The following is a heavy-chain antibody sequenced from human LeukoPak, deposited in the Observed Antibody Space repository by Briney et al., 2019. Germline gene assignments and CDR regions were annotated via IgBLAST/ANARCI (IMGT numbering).Heavy chain of an antibody. CDR3: ARDPNGDYIGAFDM. J-gene: IGHJ3*02. Sequence: GGSLRLSCTASGFTFSAYAMMWVRQAPGKGPEWVSAIRGGGTSEFYADSVKGRFRISRDNSKDTLFLQMNSVRAEDTAVYYCARDPNGDYIGAFDMWGPGTMVTVSS. D-gene: IGHD4-17*01. CDR1: GFTFSAYA. V-gene: IGHV3-23*01. CDR2: IRGGGTSE.